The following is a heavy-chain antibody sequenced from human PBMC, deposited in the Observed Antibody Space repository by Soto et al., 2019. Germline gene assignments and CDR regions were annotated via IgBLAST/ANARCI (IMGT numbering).Heavy chain of an antibody. J-gene: IGHJ4*02. CDR3: TRWSPTGAAGDFDY. D-gene: IGHD6-13*01. V-gene: IGHV3-73*01. Sequence: EVQLVESGGGLVQPGGSLKLSCAASGFTFSGSAMHWVRQASGKGLEWVGRIRSKANSYATAYAASVKGRFTISRDDSKNTAYLQMNSLKTEDTAVYYCTRWSPTGAAGDFDYWGQGTLVTVSS. CDR2: IRSKANSYAT. CDR1: GFTFSGSA.